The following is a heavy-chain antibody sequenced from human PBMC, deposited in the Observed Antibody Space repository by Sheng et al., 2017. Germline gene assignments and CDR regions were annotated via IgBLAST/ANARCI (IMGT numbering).Heavy chain of an antibody. CDR3: ARIGYSSSCLDY. Sequence: EVQLVESGGGLVQPGGSLRVSCAASGFTFSSYWMTWVRQAPGKGLEWVANIKQDGSDKYYVDSVKGRFTVSRDNAKNSLYLQMNSLRAEDTAVYYCARIGYSSSCLDYWGQGTLVTVSS. J-gene: IGHJ4*01. D-gene: IGHD6-13*01. CDR1: GFTFSSYW. CDR2: IKQDGSDK. V-gene: IGHV3-7*01.